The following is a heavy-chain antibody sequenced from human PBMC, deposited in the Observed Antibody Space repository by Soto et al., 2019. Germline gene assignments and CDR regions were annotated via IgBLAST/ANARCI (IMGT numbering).Heavy chain of an antibody. CDR3: ARGWNDCSSTSCYASYYYMDV. J-gene: IGHJ6*03. D-gene: IGHD2-2*01. CDR1: GGTFSSYT. V-gene: IGHV1-69*02. Sequence: VKVSCKASGGTFSSYTISWVRQAPGQGLEWMGRIIPILGIANYAQKFQGRVTITADKSTSTAYMELSSLRSEDTAVYYCARGWNDCSSTSCYASYYYMDVWGKGTTVTVSS. CDR2: IIPILGIA.